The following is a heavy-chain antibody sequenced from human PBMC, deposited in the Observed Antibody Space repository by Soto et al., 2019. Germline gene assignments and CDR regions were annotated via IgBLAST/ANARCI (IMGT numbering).Heavy chain of an antibody. CDR1: GYTFTSYD. CDR2: MNPNSGNT. J-gene: IGHJ6*02. Sequence: ASVKVSCKVSGYTFTSYDINWVRQATGQGLEWMGWMNPNSGNTGYAQKFQGRVTMTRNTSISTAYMELSSLRSEDTAVYYCARVRGSSVGRDYFYYYGMDVWGQGTTVTVSS. D-gene: IGHD6-6*01. CDR3: ARVRGSSVGRDYFYYYGMDV. V-gene: IGHV1-8*01.